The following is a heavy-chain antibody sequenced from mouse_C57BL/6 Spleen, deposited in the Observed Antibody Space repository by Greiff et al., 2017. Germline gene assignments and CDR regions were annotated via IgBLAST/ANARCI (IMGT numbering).Heavy chain of an antibody. J-gene: IGHJ1*03. CDR1: GYTFTSYW. CDR3: ARTPVVRWYFDV. V-gene: IGHV1-69*01. D-gene: IGHD1-1*01. Sequence: VQLQQPGAELVMPGASVKLSCKASGYTFTSYWMHWVKQRPGQGLEWIGEIDPSDSYTNYNQKFKGKSTLTVDKSSSTAYMQLSSLTSEDSAVYYCARTPVVRWYFDVWGTGTTVTVSS. CDR2: IDPSDSYT.